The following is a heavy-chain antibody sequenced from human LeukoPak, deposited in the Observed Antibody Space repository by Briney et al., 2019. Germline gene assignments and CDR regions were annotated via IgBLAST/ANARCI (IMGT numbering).Heavy chain of an antibody. CDR2: ISSSSSYI. CDR1: GFTFCSYS. J-gene: IGHJ6*02. Sequence: GGPLRLSCAASGFTFCSYSMNWVRQAPGKGLEWVSSISSSSSYIYYADSVKGRFTIPTDNAKNSLYLQMNSLRAEDTAVYYCARDPQGYSSSWYPIGYYYYGMDVWGQGTTVTVSS. CDR3: ARDPQGYSSSWYPIGYYYYGMDV. D-gene: IGHD6-13*01. V-gene: IGHV3-21*01.